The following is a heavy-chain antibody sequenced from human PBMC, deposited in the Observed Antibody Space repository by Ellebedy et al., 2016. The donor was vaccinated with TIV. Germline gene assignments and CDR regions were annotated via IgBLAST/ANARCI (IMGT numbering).Heavy chain of an antibody. V-gene: IGHV3-30-3*01. CDR2: ISYDGSNK. CDR3: ASRPNGDYHFLDY. Sequence: GESLKISCAASGFTFSSYAMHLVRQAPGKGLEWVAVISYDGSNKYYADSVKGRFTISRNNSKNTLYLQMNSLRAEDTAVYYCASRPNGDYHFLDYWGQGTLVTVSS. J-gene: IGHJ4*02. D-gene: IGHD4-17*01. CDR1: GFTFSSYA.